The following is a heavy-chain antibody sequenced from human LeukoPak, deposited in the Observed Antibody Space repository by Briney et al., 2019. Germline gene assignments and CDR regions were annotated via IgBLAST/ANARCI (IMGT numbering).Heavy chain of an antibody. CDR3: ATVGVPAVQDY. Sequence: LVKVSCKASGGTFRSYDGITWVRQAPGQGLEWMGGINPVFGTANYALRFQGRVTITTDESTSTAYMELSSLRSEDTAVYYCATVGVPAVQDYWGQGTLVTVSS. D-gene: IGHD2-2*01. V-gene: IGHV1-69*05. CDR1: GGTFRSYD. CDR2: INPVFGTA. J-gene: IGHJ4*02.